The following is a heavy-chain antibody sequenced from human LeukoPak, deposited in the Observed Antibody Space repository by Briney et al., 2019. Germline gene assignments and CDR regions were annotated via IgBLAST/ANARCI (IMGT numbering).Heavy chain of an antibody. D-gene: IGHD3-10*01. CDR1: GYSVSSGYY. Sequence: PSETLSLTCTVSGYSVSSGYYWSWIRQPPGKGLEWIGYIYYSGSTNYNPSLKSRVTISVDTSKNQFSLKLSSVTAADTAVYYCARGGYYGSGNDFRFDPWGQGTLVTVSS. CDR2: IYYSGST. CDR3: ARGGYYGSGNDFRFDP. V-gene: IGHV4-61*01. J-gene: IGHJ5*02.